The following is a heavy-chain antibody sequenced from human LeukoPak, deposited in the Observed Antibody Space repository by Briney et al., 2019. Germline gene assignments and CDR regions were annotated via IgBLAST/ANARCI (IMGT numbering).Heavy chain of an antibody. CDR1: GFTFRSYG. D-gene: IGHD6-13*01. V-gene: IGHV3-23*01. J-gene: IGHJ4*02. CDR2: ISGSGGTT. CDR3: ARHISAAGTDY. Sequence: GGSLRLSCAASGFTFRSYGMTWVRQAPGKGLEWVSGISGSGGTTYYADSMRVRFTISRDNTKNTLYLQVNSLRAEDTAVYYCARHISAAGTDYWGPGILVTVSS.